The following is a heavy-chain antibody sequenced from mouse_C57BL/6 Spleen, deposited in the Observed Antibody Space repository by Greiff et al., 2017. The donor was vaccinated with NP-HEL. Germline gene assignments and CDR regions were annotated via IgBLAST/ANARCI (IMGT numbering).Heavy chain of an antibody. CDR1: GYSITSGYY. V-gene: IGHV3-6*01. Sequence: EVKLQESGPGLVKPSQSLSLTCSVTGYSITSGYYWNWIRQFPGNKLEWMGYISYDGSNNYNPSLKNRISITRDTSKNQFFLKLNSVTTEDTATYYCARDSLTTVVAPRAMDYWGQGTSVTVSS. CDR3: ARDSLTTVVAPRAMDY. D-gene: IGHD1-1*01. CDR2: ISYDGSN. J-gene: IGHJ4*01.